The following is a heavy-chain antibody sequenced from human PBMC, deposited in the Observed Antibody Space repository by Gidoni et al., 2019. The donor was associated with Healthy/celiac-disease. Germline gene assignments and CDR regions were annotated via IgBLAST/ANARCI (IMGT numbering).Heavy chain of an antibody. D-gene: IGHD2-15*01. CDR2: INHSGST. J-gene: IGHJ2*01. CDR1: GGSFRGSY. Sequence: QVQLQQWGAGLFKPSETLSLTSAVSGGSFRGSYWSWTRQPPGKGLEWIGEINHSGSTNYNPSLKSRVTIAVDTSKNQFSLKLSSVTAADTAVYYCARGNIVVVVAAVYWYFDLWGRGTLVTVSS. V-gene: IGHV4-34*01. CDR3: ARGNIVVVVAAVYWYFDL.